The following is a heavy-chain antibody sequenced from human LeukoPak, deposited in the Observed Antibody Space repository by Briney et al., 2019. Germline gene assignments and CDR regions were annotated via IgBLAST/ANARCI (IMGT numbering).Heavy chain of an antibody. CDR3: AKGPNPEMATSSGRYFDL. V-gene: IGHV3-9*01. Sequence: GRSLRLSCAASGFTFDDYAMHWVRQAPGKGLEWVSGISWNSGSIGYADSVKGRFTISRDNAKNSLYLQMNSLRAEDTALYYCAKGPNPEMATSSGRYFDLWGRGTLVTVSS. CDR1: GFTFDDYA. D-gene: IGHD5-24*01. J-gene: IGHJ2*01. CDR2: ISWNSGSI.